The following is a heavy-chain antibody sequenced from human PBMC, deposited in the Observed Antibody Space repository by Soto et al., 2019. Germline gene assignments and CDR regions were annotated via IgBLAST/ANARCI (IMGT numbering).Heavy chain of an antibody. V-gene: IGHV3-23*01. Sequence: AGGSLRLSCAASGFTFSSYAMSWVRQAPGKGLEWVSAISGSGGSTYYADSVKGRFTISRDNSKNTLYLQMNSLRAEDTAVYYCAKDPSAIVVVVASPGWFDPWGQGTLVTVSS. CDR3: AKDPSAIVVVVASPGWFDP. J-gene: IGHJ5*02. D-gene: IGHD2-15*01. CDR1: GFTFSSYA. CDR2: ISGSGGST.